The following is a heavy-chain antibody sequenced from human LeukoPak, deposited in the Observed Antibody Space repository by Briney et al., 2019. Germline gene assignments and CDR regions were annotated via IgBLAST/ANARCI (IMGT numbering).Heavy chain of an antibody. Sequence: SVKVSCKASGDTFSNRAISWVRQAPGQGLEWMGSIIPSFGTTHHAQKFQGRVTLTAEESTSTAYMELSSLRSEDTAVYYCARGGYYYDSSGYQDYWGQGTLVTVSS. CDR3: ARGGYYYDSSGYQDY. V-gene: IGHV1-69*13. CDR2: IIPSFGTT. D-gene: IGHD3-22*01. J-gene: IGHJ4*02. CDR1: GDTFSNRA.